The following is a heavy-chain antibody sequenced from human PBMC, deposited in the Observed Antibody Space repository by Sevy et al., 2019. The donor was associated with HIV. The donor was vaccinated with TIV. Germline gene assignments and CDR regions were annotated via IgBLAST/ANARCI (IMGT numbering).Heavy chain of an antibody. CDR1: GFTFSDYY. CDR2: ISSSGSTI. CDR3: ARDQGIAAAGNLYFDY. Sequence: GGSLRLSCAASGFTFSDYYMSWIRQAPGKGLEWVSYISSSGSTIYYADSVKGRFTISRDNAKNSLYLQMNSLRAEDTAMYYCARDQGIAAAGNLYFDYWGQGTLVTVSS. V-gene: IGHV3-11*01. D-gene: IGHD6-13*01. J-gene: IGHJ4*02.